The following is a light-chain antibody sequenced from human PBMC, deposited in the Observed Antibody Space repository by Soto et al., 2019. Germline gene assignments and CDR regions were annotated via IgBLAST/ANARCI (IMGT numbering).Light chain of an antibody. CDR2: EVT. J-gene: IGLJ2*01. CDR3: NSYTNSSAVV. V-gene: IGLV2-14*01. Sequence: QSALTQPASVSGSPGQSITISCAGTRDDIGAYDYFSWYQQHPGNAPKLLVYEVTNRPSGVSDRFSGSKSGNTASLTISGLQAEDEADYYCNSYTNSSAVVFGGGTKVTVL. CDR1: RDDIGAYDY.